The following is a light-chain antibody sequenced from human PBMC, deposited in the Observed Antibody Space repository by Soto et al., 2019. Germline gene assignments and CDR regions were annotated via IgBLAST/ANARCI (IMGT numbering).Light chain of an antibody. V-gene: IGKV1-39*01. J-gene: IGKJ1*01. CDR3: QHSSIIQWT. Sequence: MTPSPSSLFASVGDRVTITCRARKRISRYLNWYQQKPGKAPQLLIYTASNLQSGVPSRVSGSGSETDFTITISSLQPEDFATYYCQHSSIIQWTFGQGTKVEIK. CDR1: KRISRY. CDR2: TAS.